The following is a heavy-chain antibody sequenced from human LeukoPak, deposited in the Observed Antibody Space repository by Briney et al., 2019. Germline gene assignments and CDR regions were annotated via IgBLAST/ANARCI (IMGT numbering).Heavy chain of an antibody. D-gene: IGHD1-26*01. V-gene: IGHV3-48*01. CDR2: ISYSSITI. CDR1: GFPFGSYS. Sequence: QTGGSLRLSCAASGFPFGSYSMNWVRQAPGKGLEWVSYISYSSITIYYADSVRGRFTISRDNAKNSLYLQMNSLRAEDTAVYYCARDGGGSQQSNWFDPWGQGTLVTVSS. J-gene: IGHJ5*02. CDR3: ARDGGGSQQSNWFDP.